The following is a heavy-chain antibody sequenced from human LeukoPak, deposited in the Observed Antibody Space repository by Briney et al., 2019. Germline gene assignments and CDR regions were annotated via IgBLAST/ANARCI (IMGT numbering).Heavy chain of an antibody. CDR1: GFTFDDYG. CDR2: INWNGGST. Sequence: GGSLRLSCAASGFTFDDYGMSWVRHAPGKGLEWVSGINWNGGSTGYADSVKGRFTISRDNAKNSLYLQMNSLRAEDTALYYCARGLYYYDSSGYFFDYWGQGTLVTVSS. V-gene: IGHV3-20*04. CDR3: ARGLYYYDSSGYFFDY. J-gene: IGHJ4*02. D-gene: IGHD3-22*01.